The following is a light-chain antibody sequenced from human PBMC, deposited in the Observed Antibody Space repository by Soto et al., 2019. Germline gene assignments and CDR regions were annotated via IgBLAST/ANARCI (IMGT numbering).Light chain of an antibody. J-gene: IGLJ1*01. CDR3: SSFAGSNILYV. CDR1: SNDVGGYNY. V-gene: IGLV2-8*01. Sequence: QSVLTQPPSASGSPGQSVTISCTGTSNDVGGYNYVSWYRQHPGKATKLMIYEVSKRPSGVPDRFSGSKSGNTASLTVSGLQAEDEADYYCSSFAGSNILYVFGSGTKVTVL. CDR2: EVS.